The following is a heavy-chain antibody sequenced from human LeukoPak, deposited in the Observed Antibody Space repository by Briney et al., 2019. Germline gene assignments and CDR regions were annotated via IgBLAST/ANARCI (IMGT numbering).Heavy chain of an antibody. Sequence: GGSLRLSCAASGFTFDDYAMPWVRQAPGKGLEWVPGISWNSGSIGYADSVKGRFTISRDNAKNSLYLQMNSLRAEDTALYYCAKDIRYSSSWPDYWGQGTLVTVSS. J-gene: IGHJ4*02. D-gene: IGHD6-13*01. V-gene: IGHV3-9*01. CDR2: ISWNSGSI. CDR3: AKDIRYSSSWPDY. CDR1: GFTFDDYA.